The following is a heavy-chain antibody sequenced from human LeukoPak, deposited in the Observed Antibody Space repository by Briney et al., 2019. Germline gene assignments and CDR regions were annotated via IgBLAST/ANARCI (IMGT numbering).Heavy chain of an antibody. D-gene: IGHD2-2*02. CDR2: VYYSGST. Sequence: SETLSLTCTVSGGSISSSICYWGWIRQPPGRGLEWIGSVYYSGSTYYNPSLKSRVTISVDTSKNQFSLKLSSVTAADTAVYYCARRSRDQYQLLYLSEDNWFDPWGQGTLVTVSS. CDR1: GGSISSSICY. V-gene: IGHV4-39*01. CDR3: ARRSRDQYQLLYLSEDNWFDP. J-gene: IGHJ5*02.